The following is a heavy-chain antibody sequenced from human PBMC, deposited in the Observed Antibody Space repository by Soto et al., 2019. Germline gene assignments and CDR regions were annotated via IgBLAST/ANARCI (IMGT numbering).Heavy chain of an antibody. J-gene: IGHJ4*02. D-gene: IGHD6-13*01. Sequence: ESGGGLVQPGGSLRLSCAASGFTVSSNYMSWVRQAPGKGLEWVSVIYSGGSTYYADSVKGRFTISRDNSKNTLYLQMNSLRAEDTAVYYCARDTGSRSWPEEPLRDWGQGTLVTVSS. CDR3: ARDTGSRSWPEEPLRD. CDR2: IYSGGST. CDR1: GFTVSSNY. V-gene: IGHV3-66*01.